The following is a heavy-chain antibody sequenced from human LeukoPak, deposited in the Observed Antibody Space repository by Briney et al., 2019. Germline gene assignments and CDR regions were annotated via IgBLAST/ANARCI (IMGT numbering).Heavy chain of an antibody. CDR3: ARDLVGSFDY. V-gene: IGHV3-53*01. J-gene: IGHJ4*02. CDR1: GFTVSSSY. Sequence: GGSLRLSCAASGFTVSSSYMYWVRQAPGKGLEWVSFFYRGDSTYYAESVRGRFTISRDNSKNTLYLLMNSLRAEDTAVYYCARDLVGSFDYWGQGTLVTVSS. CDR2: FYRGDST. D-gene: IGHD1-26*01.